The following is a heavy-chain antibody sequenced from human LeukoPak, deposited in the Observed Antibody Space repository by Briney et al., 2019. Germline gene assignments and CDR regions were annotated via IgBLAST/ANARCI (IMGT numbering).Heavy chain of an antibody. Sequence: ASVKVSCKASGYTFTSYYMHWVRQAPGQRLEWMGWINPNSGGTDYAQKFQGRVTMTRDTSINTVYMELSRLRSDDTAVYYCARDRGGYDYIYWGQGTLVTVSS. CDR2: INPNSGGT. J-gene: IGHJ4*02. CDR3: ARDRGGYDYIY. D-gene: IGHD5-12*01. CDR1: GYTFTSYY. V-gene: IGHV1-2*02.